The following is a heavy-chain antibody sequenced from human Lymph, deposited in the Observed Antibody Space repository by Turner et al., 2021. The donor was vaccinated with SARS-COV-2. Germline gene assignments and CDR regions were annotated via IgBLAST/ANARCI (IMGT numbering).Heavy chain of an antibody. D-gene: IGHD3-10*01. CDR1: GFTFSSYG. CDR3: ARDRSPFGVFDY. V-gene: IGHV3-33*01. CDR2: IWYDGSNK. Sequence: QVQLVMYGGGVVPPGRSLSIFCAASGFTFSSYGMALVRQAPGKGREVVSIIWYDGSNKYYADSVKCLFTISRNNSNNTLYLQMNSLRVEDTAVYYCARDRSPFGVFDYWGQGTLVTFSS. J-gene: IGHJ4*02.